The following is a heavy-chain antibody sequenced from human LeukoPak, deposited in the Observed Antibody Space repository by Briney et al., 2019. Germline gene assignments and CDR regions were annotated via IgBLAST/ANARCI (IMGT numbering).Heavy chain of an antibody. V-gene: IGHV3-23*01. J-gene: IGHJ4*02. CDR3: AKSGRILTGYYSSPFDY. CDR2: ISGSGGST. CDR1: GFTFSSYA. D-gene: IGHD3-9*01. Sequence: GGSLRLSCAASGFTFSSYAMSWVRQAPGKGLEWVSAISGSGGSTYYADSVKGRFTISRDNSKNTLYLQMNSLRAEDTAVYYCAKSGRILTGYYSSPFDYWGQGTLVTVSS.